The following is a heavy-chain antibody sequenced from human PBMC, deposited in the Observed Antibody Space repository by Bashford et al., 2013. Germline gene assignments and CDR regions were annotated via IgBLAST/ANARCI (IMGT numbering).Heavy chain of an antibody. D-gene: IGHD2-15*01. Sequence: SETLSLTCTVSGGSVSSGGYSWTWIRQPPGKGLEWIGYISYSGSTNYNPSLKSRVTISVDTSKNQFSLKLSSVTAADTAVYYCARARKVVVVAATTIPFDYWGQGTLVTVSS. CDR3: ARARKVVVVAATTIPFDY. J-gene: IGHJ4*02. V-gene: IGHV4-61*08. CDR1: GGSVSSGGYS. CDR2: ISYSGST.